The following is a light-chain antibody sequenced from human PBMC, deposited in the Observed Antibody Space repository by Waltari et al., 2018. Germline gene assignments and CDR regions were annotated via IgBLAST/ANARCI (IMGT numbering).Light chain of an antibody. CDR2: WSS. CDR3: LQYYNTPQT. V-gene: IGKV4-1*01. Sequence: DIVMTQSPDSLAVYLGERATINCKSSQSVLYSSNNKKYLAWFQQRPGQPPKLLIYWSSTRESGVPDRFSASGSGTDFTLTISSLQAEDVAVYYCLQYYNTPQTFGQGTRVEIK. CDR1: QSVLYSSNNKKY. J-gene: IGKJ1*01.